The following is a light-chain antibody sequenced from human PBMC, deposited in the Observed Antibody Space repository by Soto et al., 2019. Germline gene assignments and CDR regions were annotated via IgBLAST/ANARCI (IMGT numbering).Light chain of an antibody. J-gene: IGKJ3*01. CDR3: QQYNNWVFT. CDR1: QSVSNN. V-gene: IGKV3-15*01. CDR2: GAS. Sequence: EIVMTQSPPTLSMSPGERATLSCRASQSVSNNLAWYQQKPGQAPRLLIFGASTRATGIPARFSGSGSGTEFTLTISSLQSEDFAVYYCQQYNNWVFTFGPGTKVDIK.